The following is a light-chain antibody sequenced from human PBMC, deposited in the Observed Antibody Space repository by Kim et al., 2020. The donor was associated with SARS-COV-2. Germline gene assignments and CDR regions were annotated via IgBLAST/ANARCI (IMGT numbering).Light chain of an antibody. CDR3: QQRSDWPRT. CDR1: QSVSIS. CDR2: YAS. J-gene: IGKJ1*01. V-gene: IGKV3-11*01. Sequence: PGERATLSCRASQSVSISLAWYQQKPGQAPRLLIYYASTRATGIPARFSGSGSGTDFTLTISTLEPEDFAFYYCQQRSDWPRTFGQGTKVDIK.